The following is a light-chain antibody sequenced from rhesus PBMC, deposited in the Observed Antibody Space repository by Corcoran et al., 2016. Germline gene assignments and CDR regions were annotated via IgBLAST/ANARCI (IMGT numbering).Light chain of an antibody. CDR1: QGINRA. Sequence: DIQMTQSPSSLSASVGDRVTVTCRASQGINRALSWYQQKPGKAPTLRNYTTSSLQTGVSSRFSGSGSGTDYTLTISSLQPEDVATYYCLQDYTTPWTFGQGTKVEIK. J-gene: IGKJ1*01. CDR2: TTS. CDR3: LQDYTTPWT. V-gene: IGKV1-94*01.